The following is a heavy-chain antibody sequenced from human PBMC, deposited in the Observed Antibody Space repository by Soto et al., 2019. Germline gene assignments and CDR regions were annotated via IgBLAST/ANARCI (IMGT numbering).Heavy chain of an antibody. CDR3: ARDWIPGPVGQYSSSSSPNYYYYGMDV. J-gene: IGHJ6*02. Sequence: KQSPTLSLTCAISGDSVSSNSAAWNWIRQSPSRGLEWLGRTYYRSKWYNDYVVSVKSRITINPDTSKNQFSLQLNSVTPEDTAVYYCARDWIPGPVGQYSSSSSPNYYYYGMDVWGQGTTVTVSS. V-gene: IGHV6-1*01. CDR1: GDSVSSNSAA. D-gene: IGHD6-6*01. CDR2: TYYRSKWYN.